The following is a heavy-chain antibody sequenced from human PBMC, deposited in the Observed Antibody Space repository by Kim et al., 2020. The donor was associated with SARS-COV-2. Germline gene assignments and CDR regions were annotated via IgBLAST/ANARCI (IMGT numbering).Heavy chain of an antibody. CDR1: GFTFSDYY. CDR2: ISSSSSYT. J-gene: IGHJ4*02. V-gene: IGHV3-11*03. CDR3: ASLRRGSGWYYFDY. D-gene: IGHD6-19*01. Sequence: GGSLRLSCAASGFTFSDYYMSWIRQAPGKGLEWVSYISSSSSYTNYADSVKGRFTISRDNAKNSLYLQMNSLRAEDTAVYYCASLRRGSGWYYFDYWGQGTLVTVSS.